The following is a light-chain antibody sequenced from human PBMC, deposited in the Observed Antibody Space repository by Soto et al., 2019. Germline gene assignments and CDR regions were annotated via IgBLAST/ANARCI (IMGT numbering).Light chain of an antibody. CDR2: DAS. V-gene: IGKV3-11*01. Sequence: EIVLKQSPATLSLSPGNRATLSCRASQSVSSYLAWYQQKPGQAPRLLIYDASNRATGIPARFSGSGSGTDFTLTISSLEPEDFAVYYCHQRQSWPRTFGQGTKVDI. CDR1: QSVSSY. J-gene: IGKJ1*01. CDR3: HQRQSWPRT.